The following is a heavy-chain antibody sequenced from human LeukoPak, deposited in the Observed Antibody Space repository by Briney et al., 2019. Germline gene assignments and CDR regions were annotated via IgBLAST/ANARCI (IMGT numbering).Heavy chain of an antibody. Sequence: GGSLRLSCAASGFTFDDYAMHWVRQAPGKGLEWVSGISWNSGSIGYADSVKGRFTISRGNAKNSLYLQMNSLRAEDTAVYYCARVGYSSGLYFQHWGQGTLVTVSS. CDR1: GFTFDDYA. CDR2: ISWNSGSI. D-gene: IGHD6-19*01. V-gene: IGHV3-9*01. J-gene: IGHJ1*01. CDR3: ARVGYSSGLYFQH.